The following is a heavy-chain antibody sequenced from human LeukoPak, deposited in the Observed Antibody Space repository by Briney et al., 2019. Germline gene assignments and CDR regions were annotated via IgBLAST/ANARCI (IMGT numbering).Heavy chain of an antibody. CDR2: INPNSGGT. Sequence: ASVTVSFAASGYTFTGYFIDWVRQAPGQGLEWMGWINPNSGGTNYAQKFQGRVTITRDTSISTAYMELSRLTSDDTAVYYCARDILTDDAFDIWGQGTMDTVSS. CDR3: ARDILTDDAFDI. D-gene: IGHD7-27*01. J-gene: IGHJ3*02. V-gene: IGHV1-2*02. CDR1: GYTFTGYF.